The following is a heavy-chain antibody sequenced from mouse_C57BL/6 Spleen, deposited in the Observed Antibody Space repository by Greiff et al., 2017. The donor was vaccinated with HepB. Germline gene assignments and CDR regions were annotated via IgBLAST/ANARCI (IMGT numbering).Heavy chain of an antibody. V-gene: IGHV3-6*01. Sequence: EVQLVESGPGLVKPSQSLSLTCSVTGYSITSGYYWNWIRQFPGNKLEWMGYISYDGSNNYNPSLKNRISITRDTSKNQFFLKLNSVTTEDTATYYWARGGRYGNFHWYFDVWGTGTTVTVSS. J-gene: IGHJ1*03. CDR2: ISYDGSN. CDR1: GYSITSGYY. D-gene: IGHD2-10*02. CDR3: ARGGRYGNFHWYFDV.